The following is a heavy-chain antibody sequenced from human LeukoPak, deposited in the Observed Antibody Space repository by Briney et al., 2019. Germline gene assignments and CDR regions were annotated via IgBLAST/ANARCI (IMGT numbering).Heavy chain of an antibody. CDR3: ARDTRRGYTGYDMPGD. D-gene: IGHD5-12*01. Sequence: ASVKVSCKASGYTFTDYYIHWVRQAPGQGLEWMGWINPATGATQLAQKFPGRVTLTRDTSSSTTYMDLNRLTSDDTAVYYCARDTRRGYTGYDMPGDWGQGTLVIVSS. V-gene: IGHV1-2*02. CDR2: INPATGAT. CDR1: GYTFTDYY. J-gene: IGHJ4*02.